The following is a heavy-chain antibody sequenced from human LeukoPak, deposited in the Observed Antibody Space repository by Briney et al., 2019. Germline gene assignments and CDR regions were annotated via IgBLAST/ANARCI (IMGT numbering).Heavy chain of an antibody. CDR1: GDSVSSNSAA. D-gene: IGHD3-16*01. CDR2: TYYRSKWYN. J-gene: IGHJ4*02. CDR3: ARAGIGDYVWGSLQYYFDY. V-gene: IGHV6-1*01. Sequence: SQTLSLTCAISGDSVSSNSAAWNWIRQSPSRGLEWLGRTYYRSKWYNDYAVSVKSRITINPDTSKNQFSLQLNSVTPEDTAVYYCARAGIGDYVWGSLQYYFDYWGQGTLVTVSS.